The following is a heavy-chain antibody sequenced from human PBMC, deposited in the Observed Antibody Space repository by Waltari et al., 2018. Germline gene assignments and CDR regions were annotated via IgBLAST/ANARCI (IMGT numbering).Heavy chain of an antibody. CDR2: INHSGST. J-gene: IGHJ4*02. V-gene: IGHV4-34*01. CDR1: GGSFSGYY. D-gene: IGHD3-16*01. Sequence: QVQLQQWGAGLLKPSETLSLTCAVYGGSFSGYYWSWIRQPPGKGLEWIGEINHSGSTNYNPSLNSRVTISVDTSKNQFSLKLSSVTAADTAVYYCAIHRGNGDTSFDYWGQGTLVTVSS. CDR3: AIHRGNGDTSFDY.